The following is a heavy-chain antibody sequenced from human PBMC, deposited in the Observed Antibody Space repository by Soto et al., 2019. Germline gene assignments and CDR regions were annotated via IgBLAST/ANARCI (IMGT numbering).Heavy chain of an antibody. CDR2: INPGGGSA. V-gene: IGHV1-46*01. Sequence: QVQLVQSGAEVKKPGASVKLSCNASGYTFSTYNMHWVRQAPGQGLEWMGIINPGGGSATYAQKFQGRVTITRDTSTSTVYRDPSSLRSEDTAVYYCARDLERSSGYYFKKWFDPWGQGTLVTVSS. CDR1: GYTFSTYN. J-gene: IGHJ5*02. CDR3: ARDLERSSGYYFKKWFDP. D-gene: IGHD3-22*01.